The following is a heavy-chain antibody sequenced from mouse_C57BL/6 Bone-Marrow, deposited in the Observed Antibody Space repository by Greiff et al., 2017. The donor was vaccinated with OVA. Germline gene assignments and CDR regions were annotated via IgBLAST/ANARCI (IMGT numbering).Heavy chain of an antibody. CDR3: ARDLND. CDR1: GYSITSGYY. CDR2: ISYDGSN. J-gene: IGHJ2*01. V-gene: IGHV3-6*01. Sequence: ESGPGLVKPSQSLSLTCSVTGYSITSGYYCNWLRQFPGNKLEWMGYISYDGSNNYNASLKNRISITRDTSKNQFFLKLNSVTTEDTATYDCARDLNDWGQGTTLTVSS.